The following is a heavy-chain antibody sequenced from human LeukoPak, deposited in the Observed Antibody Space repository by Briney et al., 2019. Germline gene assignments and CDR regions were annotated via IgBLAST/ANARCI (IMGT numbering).Heavy chain of an antibody. CDR3: ARARVGDPTVY. J-gene: IGHJ4*03. D-gene: IGHD1-26*01. Sequence: PGGSLRLSSAASGFPFSSYAMYWVRQAQGEGLVWVSRVHGDGNNIGYADFVEGRFTISRDNAKNTLYLEMSSLRREDTAVYYCARARVGDPTVYWGQGTLVTVSS. V-gene: IGHV3-74*01. CDR2: VHGDGNNI. CDR1: GFPFSSYA.